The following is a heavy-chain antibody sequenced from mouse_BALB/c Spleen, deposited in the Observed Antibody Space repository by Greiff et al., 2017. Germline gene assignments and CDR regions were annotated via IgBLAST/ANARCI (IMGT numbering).Heavy chain of an antibody. CDR3: AGGNYGCAY. V-gene: IGHV14-3*02. Sequence: EVKLVESGAELVKPGASVKLSCTASGFNIKDTYMHWVKQRPEQGLEWIGRIDPANGNTKYDPKFQGKATITADTSSNTAYLQRSSLTSEDTAVYYCAGGNYGCAYWGQGTLVTVSA. J-gene: IGHJ3*01. D-gene: IGHD2-1*01. CDR1: GFNIKDTY. CDR2: IDPANGNT.